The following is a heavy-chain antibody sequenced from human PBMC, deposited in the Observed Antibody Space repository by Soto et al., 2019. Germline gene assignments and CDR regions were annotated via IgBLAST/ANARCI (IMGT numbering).Heavy chain of an antibody. Sequence: GDSLKISCKGSGYSFTSYWIGWVRQMPGKGLEWMGIIFPGDSETRYSPSFRGQVTMSADKSITTAYLQWSSLKASDTAIYYCARPLRFLADYYGMEVWGQGNTVTVSS. CDR2: IFPGDSET. CDR3: ARPLRFLADYYGMEV. CDR1: GYSFTSYW. D-gene: IGHD3-3*01. J-gene: IGHJ6*02. V-gene: IGHV5-51*01.